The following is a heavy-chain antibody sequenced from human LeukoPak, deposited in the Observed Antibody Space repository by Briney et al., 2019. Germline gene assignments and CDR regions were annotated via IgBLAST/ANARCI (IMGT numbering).Heavy chain of an antibody. J-gene: IGHJ4*02. CDR1: GYTFTSYD. CDR3: ARVPLGGYSYPFDY. D-gene: IGHD5-18*01. Sequence: ASVKVSCKASGYTFTSYDINWVRQATGQGLEWMGWMNPNSGNTGYAQKFQGRVTMTKNTSISTAYMELSSLRSEDTAVYYCARVPLGGYSYPFDYWGQGTLVTVSS. V-gene: IGHV1-8*01. CDR2: MNPNSGNT.